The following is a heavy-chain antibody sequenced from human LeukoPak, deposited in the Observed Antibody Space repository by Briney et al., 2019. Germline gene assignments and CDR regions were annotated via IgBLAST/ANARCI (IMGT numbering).Heavy chain of an antibody. J-gene: IGHJ4*02. CDR2: ISAYNGNT. D-gene: IGHD3-10*01. CDR1: GYTFTSYG. CDR3: ARDQAFVRGDLDY. Sequence: ASVKVSWKASGYTFTSYGISWVRQAPGQGLEWMGWISAYNGNTNYVQKFRGRVTMTTDTSTSTAYMELRSLRSDDTAVYYCARDQAFVRGDLDYWGQGTLVTVSS. V-gene: IGHV1-18*04.